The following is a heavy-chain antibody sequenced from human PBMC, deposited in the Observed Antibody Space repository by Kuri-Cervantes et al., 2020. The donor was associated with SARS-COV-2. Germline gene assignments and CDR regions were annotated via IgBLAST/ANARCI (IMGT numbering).Heavy chain of an antibody. CDR3: ATSSLIVLGAWFDP. CDR1: GYTLTELY. D-gene: IGHD2/OR15-2a*01. CDR2: FDPEDGAT. Sequence: ASVKVSCKVSGYTLTELYMHWVRQAPGQGLEWMGGFDPEDGATIYAQKFQGRVTMTEDTSTDTAYMELSSLRSDYPAVYYCATSSLIVLGAWFDPWGQGTLVTVSS. J-gene: IGHJ5*02. V-gene: IGHV1-24*01.